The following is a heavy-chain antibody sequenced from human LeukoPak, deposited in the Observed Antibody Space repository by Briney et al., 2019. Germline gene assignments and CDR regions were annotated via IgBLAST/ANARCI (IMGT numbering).Heavy chain of an antibody. Sequence: GVSLRLSCAASGFTFSSYSMNWVRQAPGKGLEWVSYISSSSSTIYYADSVKGRFTISRDNAKNSLYLQMNSLRAEDTAVYYCARLVGATIFDYWGQGTLVTVSS. D-gene: IGHD1-26*01. CDR2: ISSSSSTI. J-gene: IGHJ4*02. CDR3: ARLVGATIFDY. V-gene: IGHV3-48*04. CDR1: GFTFSSYS.